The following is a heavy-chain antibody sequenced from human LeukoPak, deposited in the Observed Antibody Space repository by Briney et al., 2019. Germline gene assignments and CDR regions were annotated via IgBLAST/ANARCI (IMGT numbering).Heavy chain of an antibody. J-gene: IGHJ5*02. CDR2: ISYDGSNK. CDR3: ATFPAYSSGPDGWFGP. Sequence: GGSLRLSCAASGFTFSSYWMSWVRQAPGKGLEWVAVISYDGSNKYYADSVKGRFTISRDNSKNTLYLQMNSLRAEDTAVYYCATFPAYSSGPDGWFGPWGQGTLVTVSS. D-gene: IGHD6-19*01. V-gene: IGHV3-30*03. CDR1: GFTFSSYW.